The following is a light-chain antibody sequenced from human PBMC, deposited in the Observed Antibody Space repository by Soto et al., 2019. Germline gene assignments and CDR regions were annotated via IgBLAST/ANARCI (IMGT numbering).Light chain of an antibody. CDR3: SSYAANTNLV. Sequence: QSALTKPPSASGSLGQSVPISCTGTSSDIGGYNYVSWYQQHPGKAPKLIIYAVSNRSSEVPGRFSGSKSGNTASLTVSGLLSEDEADYFCSSYAANTNLVFGNGTKVTVL. CDR2: AVS. CDR1: SSDIGGYNY. V-gene: IGLV2-8*01. J-gene: IGLJ1*01.